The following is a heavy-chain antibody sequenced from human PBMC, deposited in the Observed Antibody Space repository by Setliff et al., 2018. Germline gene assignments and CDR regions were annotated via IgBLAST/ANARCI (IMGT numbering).Heavy chain of an antibody. CDR2: VIQVGSG. Sequence: GGSLRLSCATSGFTFRDYSMVWVRQVPGKGLEWVAGVIQVGSGVYADSVKGRSTISRDNSKNNFFLQINNLRAADTATYYCAKDRVDDGFWDFDSWGQGIVVTVSS. D-gene: IGHD5-12*01. CDR3: AKDRVDDGFWDFDS. V-gene: IGHV3-23*01. CDR1: GFTFRDYS. J-gene: IGHJ4*02.